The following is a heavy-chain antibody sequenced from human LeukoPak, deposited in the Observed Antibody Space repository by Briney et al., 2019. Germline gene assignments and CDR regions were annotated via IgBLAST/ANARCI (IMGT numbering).Heavy chain of an antibody. Sequence: GGSLRLSCAASGFTFSSYGMRWVRQAPGKGLEWVAVISYDGSNKYYADPVKGRFTISRDNSKNTLYLQMNSLRPEDTAVYYCVNIAATGPDYWGQGTLVTVSS. CDR3: VNIAATGPDY. J-gene: IGHJ4*02. CDR1: GFTFSSYG. CDR2: ISYDGSNK. V-gene: IGHV3-30*03. D-gene: IGHD6-13*01.